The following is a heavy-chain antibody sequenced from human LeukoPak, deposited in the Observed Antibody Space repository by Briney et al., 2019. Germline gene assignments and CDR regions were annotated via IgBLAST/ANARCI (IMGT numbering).Heavy chain of an antibody. CDR3: TRRDDFWSGSSDY. D-gene: IGHD3-3*01. CDR2: IRSKANGHAT. Sequence: PGGSLRLSCEVSGFTLSGSAVHWVRQASGRGLEWVGRIRSKANGHATAYAASVKGRFTISRDDSKNTAYLQLNSLKIEDTAVYYCTRRDDFWSGSSDYWGQGTLVSVSS. V-gene: IGHV3-73*01. CDR1: GFTLSGSA. J-gene: IGHJ4*02.